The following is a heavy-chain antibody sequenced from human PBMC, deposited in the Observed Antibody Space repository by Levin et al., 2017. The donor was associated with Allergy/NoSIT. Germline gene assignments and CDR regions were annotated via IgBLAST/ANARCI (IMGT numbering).Heavy chain of an antibody. V-gene: IGHV3-11*01. CDR1: GFTFSDYY. J-gene: IGHJ3*02. CDR3: AREAYYYDSSGYYYEDAFDI. D-gene: IGHD3-22*01. Sequence: GESLKISCAASGFTFSDYYMSWIRQAPGKGLEWVSYISSSGSTIYYADSVKGRFTISRDNAKNSLYLQMNSLRAEDTAVYYCAREAYYYDSSGYYYEDAFDIWGQGTMVTVSS. CDR2: ISSSGSTI.